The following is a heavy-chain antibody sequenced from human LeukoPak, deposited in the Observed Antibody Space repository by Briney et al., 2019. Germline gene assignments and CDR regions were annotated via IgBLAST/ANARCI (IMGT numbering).Heavy chain of an antibody. V-gene: IGHV1-8*01. J-gene: IGHJ4*02. D-gene: IGHD3-22*01. Sequence: ASVKVSCKASGYTFTRYGINWVRQATGQGLEWMGWVNPNSGNTGYAQKFQGRVTMTMDPSISTAYMELSSLRSEDTAVYYCARRSGDYDSSAYYHWGQGTLVTVSS. CDR3: ARRSGDYDSSAYYH. CDR1: GYTFTRYG. CDR2: VNPNSGNT.